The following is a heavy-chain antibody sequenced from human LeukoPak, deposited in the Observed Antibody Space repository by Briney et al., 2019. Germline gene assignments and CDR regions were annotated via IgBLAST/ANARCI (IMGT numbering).Heavy chain of an antibody. D-gene: IGHD3-22*01. V-gene: IGHV3-23*01. CDR3: AKDIFDSSGYYYAPPFDY. CDR1: GFTSSSYA. J-gene: IGHJ4*02. Sequence: GGSLRLSCAASGFTSSSYAMSWVRQAPGKGLEWVSAISGGGGSTYYADSVKGRFTISRDNSKNTLSLQMNSLRAEDTAVYYCAKDIFDSSGYYYAPPFDYWGQGTLVTVSS. CDR2: ISGGGGST.